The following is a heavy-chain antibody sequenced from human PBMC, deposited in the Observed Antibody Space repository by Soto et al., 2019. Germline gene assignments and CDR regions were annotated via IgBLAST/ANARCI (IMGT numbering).Heavy chain of an antibody. J-gene: IGHJ3*02. CDR2: ISGSGGST. Sequence: GGSLRLSCAASGFTFSSYAMSWVRQAPGKGLEWVSAISGSGGSTYYADSVKGRFTISRDNSKNTLYLQMNSLKTEDTAVYYCTTDPHYYDSSGYYYVSGAFDIWGQGTMVTVSS. V-gene: IGHV3-23*01. CDR3: TTDPHYYDSSGYYYVSGAFDI. D-gene: IGHD3-22*01. CDR1: GFTFSSYA.